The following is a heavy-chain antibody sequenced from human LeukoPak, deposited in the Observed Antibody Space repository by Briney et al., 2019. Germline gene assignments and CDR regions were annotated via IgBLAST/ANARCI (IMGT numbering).Heavy chain of an antibody. CDR2: IYTSGST. CDR3: AREGLTTDAFDI. J-gene: IGHJ3*02. CDR1: GGSISSGSYY. D-gene: IGHD4-11*01. Sequence: SETLSLTCTVSGGSISSGSYYWSWLRQPAGKGLEWIGRIYTSGSTNYNPSLKSRVTISVDTSKNQFSLKLSSVTAADTAVYYCAREGLTTDAFDIWGQGTMVTVSS. V-gene: IGHV4-61*02.